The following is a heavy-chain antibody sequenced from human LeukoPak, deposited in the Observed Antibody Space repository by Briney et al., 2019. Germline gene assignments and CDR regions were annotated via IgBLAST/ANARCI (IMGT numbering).Heavy chain of an antibody. J-gene: IGHJ4*02. CDR3: AKVMGSGWYNFDY. CDR1: GFTFSSYA. D-gene: IGHD6-19*01. V-gene: IGHV3-23*01. Sequence: GGSLRLSCAASGFTFSSYAMSWVRQAPGKGLEGVSGISGSGGSTYYADSVKGRFTISTDNSKNTLYLQMNSLRAEDTAVYYCAKVMGSGWYNFDYWAREPWSPSPQ. CDR2: ISGSGGST.